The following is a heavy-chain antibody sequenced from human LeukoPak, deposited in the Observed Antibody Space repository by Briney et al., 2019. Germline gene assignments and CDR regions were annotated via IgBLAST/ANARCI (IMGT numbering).Heavy chain of an antibody. CDR2: INPKSGVT. Sequence: ASVKVSCNASGYTFTGYYMHWVRQAPGLGLECMGWINPKSGVTNYAQKFHRRVTMTRDTSISTAYMELSSLRSDDRAVYYCARALSWDRLGLLTVVYWGQGTLVTVSS. D-gene: IGHD1-26*01. CDR3: ARALSWDRLGLLTVVY. CDR1: GYTFTGYY. J-gene: IGHJ4*02. V-gene: IGHV1-2*02.